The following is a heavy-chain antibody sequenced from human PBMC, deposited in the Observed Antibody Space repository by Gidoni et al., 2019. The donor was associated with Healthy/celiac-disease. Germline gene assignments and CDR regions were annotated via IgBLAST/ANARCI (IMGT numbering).Heavy chain of an antibody. D-gene: IGHD6-19*01. CDR3: ARTIRYSSGSGRIRY. Sequence: QVQLQESGPGLVKPSETLSLTCTVSGGSVSSGSYYWSWIRQPPGKGLEWIGYIYYSGSTNYTPSLKSRVTISVDTSKNQFSLKLSSVTAADTAVYYCARTIRYSSGSGRIRYWGQGTLVTVSS. CDR1: GGSVSSGSYY. V-gene: IGHV4-61*01. CDR2: IYYSGST. J-gene: IGHJ4*02.